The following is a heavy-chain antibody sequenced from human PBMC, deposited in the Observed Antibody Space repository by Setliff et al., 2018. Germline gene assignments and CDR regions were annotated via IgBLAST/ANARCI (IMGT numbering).Heavy chain of an antibody. Sequence: PSETLSLTCTVSGGSISSSSYYWGWIRQPPGKGLEWIGYIYYSGRTNYNPSLRSRVTISVDTSKNQFSLKVSSVTAADTAVYYCARHENDYGDYDDAFDIWGQGTMVTVSS. V-gene: IGHV4-61*05. CDR3: ARHENDYGDYDDAFDI. J-gene: IGHJ3*02. CDR1: GGSISSSSYY. CDR2: IYYSGRT. D-gene: IGHD4-17*01.